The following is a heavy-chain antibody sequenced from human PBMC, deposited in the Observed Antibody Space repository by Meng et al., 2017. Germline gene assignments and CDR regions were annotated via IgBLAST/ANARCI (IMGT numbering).Heavy chain of an antibody. D-gene: IGHD6-13*01. CDR1: GGSISSSSYY. CDR2: IYYSGST. V-gene: IGHV4-39*07. CDR3: ASIDSRIAAAGKLYYFDY. J-gene: IGHJ4*02. Sequence: SETLSLTCTVSGGSISSSSYYWGWIRQPPGKGLEWIGSIYYSGSTHYNPSLKSRVTISVDTSKNQFSLKLSSVTAADTAVYYCASIDSRIAAAGKLYYFDYWGQGTLVTVSS.